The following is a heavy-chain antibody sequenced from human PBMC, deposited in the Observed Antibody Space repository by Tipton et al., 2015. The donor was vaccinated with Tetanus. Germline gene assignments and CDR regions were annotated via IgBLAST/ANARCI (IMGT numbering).Heavy chain of an antibody. J-gene: IGHJ4*02. V-gene: IGHV3-23*01. CDR1: GFTFSSYA. D-gene: IGHD6-19*01. CDR3: AKPHSSGWYFFDY. CDR2: ISGSSGST. Sequence: SLRLSCAASGFTFSSYAISWVRQAPGKGLEWVAAISGSSGSTYYADYVKGRFTISRDNSQNTLYLQMNSLRAEDTAVYYCAKPHSSGWYFFDYWGQGTLVTVSS.